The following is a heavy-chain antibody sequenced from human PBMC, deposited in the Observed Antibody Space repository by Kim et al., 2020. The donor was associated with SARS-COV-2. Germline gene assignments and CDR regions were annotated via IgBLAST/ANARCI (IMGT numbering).Heavy chain of an antibody. J-gene: IGHJ6*02. V-gene: IGHV3-21*01. Sequence: GSLRLSCAASGFTFSSYSMNWVRQAPGKGLEWVSSISSSSSYIYYADSVKGRFTISRDNAKNSLYLQMNSLRAEDTAVYYCARGARFSNLGLYGMDVWGQGTTVTVSS. CDR1: GFTFSSYS. CDR2: ISSSSSYI. D-gene: IGHD3-3*01. CDR3: ARGARFSNLGLYGMDV.